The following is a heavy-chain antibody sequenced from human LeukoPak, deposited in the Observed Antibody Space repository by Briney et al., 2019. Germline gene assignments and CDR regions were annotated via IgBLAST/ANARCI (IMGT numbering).Heavy chain of an antibody. D-gene: IGHD3-16*02. CDR2: ISYDGSNK. Sequence: GGSLRLSCAASGFTFSSYGMHWVRQAPGKGLEWVAVISYDGSNKYYADSVKGRFTISRDNSKNTLYLQMNSLRAEDTAVYYCAKPRGDYVWGSYPVLFWGQGTMVTVSS. V-gene: IGHV3-30*18. CDR3: AKPRGDYVWGSYPVLF. CDR1: GFTFSSYG. J-gene: IGHJ3*01.